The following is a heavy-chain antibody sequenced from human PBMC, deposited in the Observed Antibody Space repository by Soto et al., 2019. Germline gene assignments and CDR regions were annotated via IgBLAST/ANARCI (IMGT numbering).Heavy chain of an antibody. CDR1: GGSISSYY. V-gene: IGHV4-59*01. D-gene: IGHD6-6*01. J-gene: IGHJ6*02. CDR2: IYYSGST. Sequence: QVQLQESGPGLVKPSETLSLTCTVSGGSISSYYWSWIRQPPGKGLEWIGYIYYSGSTNYNPSLKSRVTISVDTSKNQFSLKLSSVTAADTAVYYCARVEGYSSSSDHQWDYYYGMDVWGQGTTVTVSS. CDR3: ARVEGYSSSSDHQWDYYYGMDV.